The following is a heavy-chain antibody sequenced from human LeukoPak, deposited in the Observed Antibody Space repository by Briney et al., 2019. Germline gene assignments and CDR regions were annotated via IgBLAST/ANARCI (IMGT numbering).Heavy chain of an antibody. CDR1: GFTFSSYW. D-gene: IGHD2-15*01. CDR3: ARALQLRDIVVVVAATLFDY. Sequence: GGSLRLSCAASGFTFSSYWMSWVRQAPGKGLEWVANIKQDGSEKYYVDSVKGRFTISRDNAKNSLYLQMNSLRAEDTAVYYCARALQLRDIVVVVAATLFDYWGQGTLVTVSS. V-gene: IGHV3-7*01. CDR2: IKQDGSEK. J-gene: IGHJ4*02.